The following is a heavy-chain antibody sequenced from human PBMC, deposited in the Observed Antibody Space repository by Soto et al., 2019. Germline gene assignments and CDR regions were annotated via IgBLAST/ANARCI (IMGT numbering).Heavy chain of an antibody. D-gene: IGHD5-18*01. CDR2: IIPMFGTA. Sequence: QVQLVQSGAEVKKPESSVKVSCKAPGGTFSTYAISWVRQAPGQGLGWMGGIIPMFGTANYAQRFQDRVTITADESTNTVYMELSSLRSEDTAVYFGASGIQLWLRRINNGYSGWGQGTLVTVSS. CDR3: ASGIQLWLRRINNGYSG. CDR1: GGTFSTYA. J-gene: IGHJ4*02. V-gene: IGHV1-69*12.